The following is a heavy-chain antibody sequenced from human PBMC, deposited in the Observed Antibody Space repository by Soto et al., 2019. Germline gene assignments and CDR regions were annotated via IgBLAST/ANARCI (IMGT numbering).Heavy chain of an antibody. J-gene: IGHJ4*02. CDR3: ARAQIYRGVGSDFDY. CDR2: IYYSGST. Sequence: SETLSLTCTVSGCSISSGDYYWSWIRQPPGKGLEWIVYIYYSGSTYYNPSLKSRVTISVDTSKNQFSLKLSSVTAADTAVYYCARAQIYRGVGSDFDYWGQGTLVTVSS. V-gene: IGHV4-30-4*01. CDR1: GCSISSGDYY. D-gene: IGHD1-26*01.